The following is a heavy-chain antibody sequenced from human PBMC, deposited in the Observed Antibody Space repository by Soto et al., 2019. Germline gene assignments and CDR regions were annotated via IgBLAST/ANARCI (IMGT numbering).Heavy chain of an antibody. Sequence: ASVKVSCKASGYTFTSYGISWVRQAPGQGLEWMGWISAYNGNTNYAQKLQGRVTMTTDTSTSTAYMELRSLRSDDTAVYYCARVRGDIVVVVAATIGPWFDPWGQGTLVTVSS. CDR2: ISAYNGNT. J-gene: IGHJ5*02. CDR1: GYTFTSYG. V-gene: IGHV1-18*01. D-gene: IGHD2-15*01. CDR3: ARVRGDIVVVVAATIGPWFDP.